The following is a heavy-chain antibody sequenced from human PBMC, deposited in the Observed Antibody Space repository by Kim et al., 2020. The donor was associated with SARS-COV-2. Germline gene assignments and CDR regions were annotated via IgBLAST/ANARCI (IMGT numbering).Heavy chain of an antibody. J-gene: IGHJ3*02. D-gene: IGHD6-19*01. Sequence: SETLSLTCTVSGYSISSGYYWGWIRQPPGKGLEWIGSIYHSGSTYYNPSLKSRVTISVDTSKNQFSLKLSSVTAADTAVYYCARDRGLIAVAFDIWGQGTMVTVSS. CDR3: ARDRGLIAVAFDI. V-gene: IGHV4-38-2*02. CDR2: IYHSGST. CDR1: GYSISSGYY.